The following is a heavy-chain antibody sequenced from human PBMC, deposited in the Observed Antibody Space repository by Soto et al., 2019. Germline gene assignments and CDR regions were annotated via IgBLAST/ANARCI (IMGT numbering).Heavy chain of an antibody. CDR3: ARAGGLLVDY. Sequence: QVQLVESGGGVVQPGRSLRLSCAASGFMFSSYAMHWVRQAPGKGLEWVAVKTYDGSNKYYADSVKGRFTISRDNSTLGLYLQMNSLRAEYTAVYYCARAGGLLVDYWGQGTLVTVSS. CDR1: GFMFSSYA. J-gene: IGHJ4*02. V-gene: IGHV3-30-3*01. D-gene: IGHD1-26*01. CDR2: KTYDGSNK.